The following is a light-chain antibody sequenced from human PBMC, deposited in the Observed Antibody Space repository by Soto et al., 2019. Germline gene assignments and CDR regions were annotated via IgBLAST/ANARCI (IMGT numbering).Light chain of an antibody. J-gene: IGLJ2*01. CDR2: GTA. V-gene: IGLV1-40*01. CDR3: QSYDNTLGGHVV. CDR1: SSNIGANFD. Sequence: QSVLTQPPSVSGAPGQRGTISCTGSSSNIGANFDVHWYQQLPGTAPKLLISGTANRPSGVPDRFSGSKSGSSASLAIAGLQAEDEADYYCQSYDNTLGGHVVFGGGTKVTVL.